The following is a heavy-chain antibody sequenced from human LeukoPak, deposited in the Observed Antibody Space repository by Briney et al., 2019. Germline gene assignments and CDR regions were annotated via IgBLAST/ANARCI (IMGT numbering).Heavy chain of an antibody. D-gene: IGHD3-3*01. CDR3: ATSVVTIFGVVPPPPFDY. CDR1: GGTFSSYA. Sequence: SVKVSCKASGGTFSSYAISWVRQAPGQGLEWMGGIIPIFGTANYAQKFQGRVTITTDESTSTAYKELSSLRSEDTAVYYCATSVVTIFGVVPPPPFDYWGQGTLVTVSS. CDR2: IIPIFGTA. J-gene: IGHJ4*02. V-gene: IGHV1-69*05.